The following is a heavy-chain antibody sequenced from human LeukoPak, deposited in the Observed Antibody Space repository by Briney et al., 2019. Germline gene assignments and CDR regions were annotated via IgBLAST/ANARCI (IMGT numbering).Heavy chain of an antibody. CDR3: ARVVVMLRSNRDY. D-gene: IGHD2-21*01. J-gene: IGHJ4*02. CDR1: GYTFTGYY. V-gene: IGHV1-2*06. CDR2: INPNSGGT. Sequence: ASVKVSCKASGYTFTGYYMHWVRHAPGQGLEWMGRINPNSGGTNYAHKFQSRVTITRDTSISTAYMELSRLRSDDAAVYYCARVVVMLRSNRDYWGQGTLVTVSS.